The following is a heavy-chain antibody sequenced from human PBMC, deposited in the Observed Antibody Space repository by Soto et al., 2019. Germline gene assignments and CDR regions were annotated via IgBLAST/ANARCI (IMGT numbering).Heavy chain of an antibody. CDR3: ARCHGVVVVPAVLWFDP. V-gene: IGHV4-59*01. J-gene: IGHJ5*02. CDR2: IYYSGST. Sequence: SETLSLTCTVSGGSISSYYWSWIRQPPGKGLEWIGYIYYSGSTNYNPSLKSRVTISVDTSKNQFSLKLSSVTAAATAVYYCARCHGVVVVPAVLWFDPWGQGTLVTVSS. CDR1: GGSISSYY. D-gene: IGHD2-2*01.